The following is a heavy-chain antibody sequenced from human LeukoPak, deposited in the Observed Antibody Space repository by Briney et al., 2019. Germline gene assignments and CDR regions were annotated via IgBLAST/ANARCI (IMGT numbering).Heavy chain of an antibody. CDR2: IRFDATIK. CDR1: GFMLSDYG. D-gene: IGHD6-19*01. V-gene: IGHV3-30*02. J-gene: IGHJ6*03. CDR3: ARADYYFFMDV. Sequence: GGSLRLSCAASGFMLSDYGIHWVRQAPGKGLEWVAFIRFDATIKYYTASEKHRFTIHRDNSKNTVYFQTNILRPEDTAVYYCARADYYFFMDVWGKGTTVTV.